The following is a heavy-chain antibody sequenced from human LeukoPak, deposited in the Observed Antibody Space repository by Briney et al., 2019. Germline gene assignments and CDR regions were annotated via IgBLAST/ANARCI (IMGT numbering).Heavy chain of an antibody. CDR2: IYYGGRT. CDR3: ARGVPGYSSSFYY. V-gene: IGHV4-59*01. CDR1: GGSTSSYY. J-gene: IGHJ4*02. D-gene: IGHD6-13*01. Sequence: SETLSLTCTVSGGSTSSYYWSWIRQPPGKGLAWIGYIYYGGRTCYNPSLKSRVTISVDTSKNQFSLKLSSVTAADTAVYYCARGVPGYSSSFYYWGQGTLVTVSS.